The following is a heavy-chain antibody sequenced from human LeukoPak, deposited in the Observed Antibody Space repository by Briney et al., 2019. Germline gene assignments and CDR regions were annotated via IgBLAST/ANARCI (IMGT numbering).Heavy chain of an antibody. CDR2: IHYSGST. J-gene: IGHJ3*01. V-gene: IGHV4-31*03. CDR1: GGSISSSSYY. Sequence: SETLSLTCTVSGGSISSSSYYWSWIRQHPGKGLEWIGYIHYSGSTYYNPSLKSRDAISVDTSKNQFSLKLSSVTAADTAVYYCARNFDSYNAFDVWGQGTMVTVSS. CDR3: ARNFDSYNAFDV. D-gene: IGHD3-22*01.